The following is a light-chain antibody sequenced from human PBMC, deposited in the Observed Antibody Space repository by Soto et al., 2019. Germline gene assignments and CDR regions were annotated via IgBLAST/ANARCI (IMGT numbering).Light chain of an antibody. CDR2: ANT. J-gene: IGLJ3*02. CDR3: AVWDDGLSGWV. V-gene: IGLV1-47*02. CDR1: SSNIGNNF. Sequence: QSVLTQPPSASGTPGQSVTISCSGSSSNIGNNFVFWYHQVPGTAPVLLIYANTQRSSGVPDRVYGSKSGTSASLAISGLRDDDEGDYYCAVWDDGLSGWVLGGGTKLTVL.